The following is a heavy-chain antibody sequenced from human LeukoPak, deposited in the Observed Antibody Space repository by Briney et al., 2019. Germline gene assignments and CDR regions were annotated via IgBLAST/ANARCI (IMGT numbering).Heavy chain of an antibody. D-gene: IGHD2-15*01. CDR3: ARRGCTFDS. CDR1: EFIFSNYW. Sequence: GGSLTLSCAAYEFIFSNYWLSWVRQAPGKGLEWVANIKPDGSEKNYVDSVRGRFTIYRDNAKSSGFLQMNGLRAEDTAAYYCARRGCTFDSWGLGTLVTVSS. CDR2: IKPDGSEK. J-gene: IGHJ4*02. V-gene: IGHV3-7*01.